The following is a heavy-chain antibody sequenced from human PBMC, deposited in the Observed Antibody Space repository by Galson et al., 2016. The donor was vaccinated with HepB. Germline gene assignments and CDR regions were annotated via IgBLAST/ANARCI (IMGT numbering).Heavy chain of an antibody. Sequence: SLRLSCAASGFTFSDYWLGWVRQAPGKGLEWVANIKQDGTEKSYVDSVKGRFTISRDNAKNSLFLQMISLRAEDTAVYYCAREGAGGMDVWGQGTTVTVSS. D-gene: IGHD3-10*01. CDR2: IKQDGTEK. CDR1: GFTFSDYW. CDR3: AREGAGGMDV. J-gene: IGHJ6*02. V-gene: IGHV3-7*01.